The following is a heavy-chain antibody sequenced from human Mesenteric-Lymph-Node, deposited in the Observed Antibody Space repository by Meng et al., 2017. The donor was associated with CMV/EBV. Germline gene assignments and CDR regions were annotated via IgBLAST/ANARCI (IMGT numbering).Heavy chain of an antibody. V-gene: IGHV1-69*05. D-gene: IGHD2-2*01. CDR1: GGTFSSYA. Sequence: SVKVSCKASGGTFSSYAISWVRQAPGQGLEWMGGIIPIFGTANYAQKFQGRVTITTDESTSTAYMELSSLRSEDTAVYYWARGVVDVVVPAAMAYYYYYGMDVWGQGTTVTVSS. CDR3: ARGVVDVVVPAAMAYYYYYGMDV. J-gene: IGHJ6*02. CDR2: IIPIFGTA.